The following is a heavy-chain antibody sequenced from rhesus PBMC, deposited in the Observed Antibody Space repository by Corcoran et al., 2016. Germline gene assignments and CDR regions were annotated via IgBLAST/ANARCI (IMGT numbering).Heavy chain of an antibody. Sequence: QVQLQESGPGLVKPSETLSLSCTVSGGPIRDRYYWCWVRQLPGKGLERMGRIYGNGGSTNYNPSRKSRVTISRDTSKNQFSLKLNSVTDADTAVYYCAREGIYSSSSYFDYWGQGDLVTVSS. CDR2: IYGNGGST. CDR1: GGPIRDRYY. D-gene: IGHD6-43*01. V-gene: IGHV4-160*01. J-gene: IGHJ4*01. CDR3: AREGIYSSSSYFDY.